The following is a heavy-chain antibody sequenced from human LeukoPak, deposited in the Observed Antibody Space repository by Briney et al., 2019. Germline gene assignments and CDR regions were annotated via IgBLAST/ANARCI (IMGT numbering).Heavy chain of an antibody. CDR3: ARVRYGELDV. V-gene: IGHV3-23*01. CDR2: MSGSGGST. CDR1: GFTFSNAW. J-gene: IGHJ6*02. D-gene: IGHD4-17*01. Sequence: PGGSLRLSCAASGFTFSNAWMSWVRQAPGKGLEWVSSMSGSGGSTYYADSVKGRFTISRDDSKNTLYLQMNSLRAEDTAVYYCARVRYGELDVWGQGTTVTVSS.